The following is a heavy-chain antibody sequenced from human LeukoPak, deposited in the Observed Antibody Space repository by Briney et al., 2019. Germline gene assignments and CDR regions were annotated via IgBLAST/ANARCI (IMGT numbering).Heavy chain of an antibody. CDR1: GFTFSSYG. Sequence: PGRSLRLSCAASGFTFSSYGMHWVRQAPGKGLEWVAVISYDGSNKYYADSVKGRFTISRDNSKNTLYLQMNSLRAEDTAVYYCAKNEVSGSSWYFDYWGQGTLVTVSS. D-gene: IGHD6-13*01. J-gene: IGHJ4*02. CDR2: ISYDGSNK. V-gene: IGHV3-30*18. CDR3: AKNEVSGSSWYFDY.